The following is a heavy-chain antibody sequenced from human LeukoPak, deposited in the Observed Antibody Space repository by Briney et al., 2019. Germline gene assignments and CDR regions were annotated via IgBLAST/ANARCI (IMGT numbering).Heavy chain of an antibody. CDR2: INPNSGGT. Sequence: EASVKVSCKASGYTFTGYYMHWVRQAPGQGLEWMGWINPNSGGTNYAQKFQGRVTMTRDTSINTAYMELTRLTSDDTALYYCVRGSPLQQQLVRRPPNDYWGQGTLVTVSS. J-gene: IGHJ4*02. CDR1: GYTFTGYY. CDR3: VRGSPLQQQLVRRPPNDY. D-gene: IGHD6-13*01. V-gene: IGHV1-2*02.